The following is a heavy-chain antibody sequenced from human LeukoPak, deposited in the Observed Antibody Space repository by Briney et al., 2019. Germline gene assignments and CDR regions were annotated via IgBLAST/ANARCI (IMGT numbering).Heavy chain of an antibody. J-gene: IGHJ6*04. V-gene: IGHV1-8*01. Sequence: ASVKVSCKASGYTFTSYDINWVRQATGQGLEWMGWMNPNSGNTGYAQKFQGRVTMTRNTSISTAYMELSGLRSEDTAVYYCTKGARAHYADVWGKGTTVTVSS. D-gene: IGHD2-2*01. CDR3: TKGARAHYADV. CDR2: MNPNSGNT. CDR1: GYTFTSYD.